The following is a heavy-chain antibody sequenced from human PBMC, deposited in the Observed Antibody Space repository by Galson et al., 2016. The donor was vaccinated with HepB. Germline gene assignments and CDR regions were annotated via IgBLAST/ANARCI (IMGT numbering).Heavy chain of an antibody. Sequence: SLRLSCAASGLTFSKSAMHWVRQAPGKELAWVAVISDDRTNTYYANSVKGRFTISRDNSKNTVYLEMNSLSPEDTAVYYCARVVGYDFWSGWGYFDHWGQGTLVTVSS. CDR3: ARVVGYDFWSGWGYFDH. CDR1: GLTFSKSA. V-gene: IGHV3-30*04. J-gene: IGHJ4*02. CDR2: ISDDRTNT. D-gene: IGHD3-3*01.